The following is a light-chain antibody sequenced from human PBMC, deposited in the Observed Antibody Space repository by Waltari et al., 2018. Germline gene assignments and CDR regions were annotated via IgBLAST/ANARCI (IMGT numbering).Light chain of an antibody. CDR1: QAVSSW. Sequence: DVQLTQSPSSVSTSVGDRVTITCRASQAVSSWLAWYQQKPGKAPKLLIYGVSKLQGGVPSRFSGSGSGTDFTLTISSLQPEDSATYYCQQANTFPPSFGGGTKVEIK. J-gene: IGKJ4*01. CDR3: QQANTFPPS. V-gene: IGKV1-12*01. CDR2: GVS.